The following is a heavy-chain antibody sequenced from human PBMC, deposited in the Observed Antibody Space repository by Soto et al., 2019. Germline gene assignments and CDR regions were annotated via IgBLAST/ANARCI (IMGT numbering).Heavy chain of an antibody. Sequence: NPSETLSLTCTVSGGSISSGGYYWSWIRQHPGRGLEWIGYIYYNGNTYYNPSLKSRVTVSVDTSKNQFSLNVRSVTAADTAVYYCARCSLVVIPVPGFDPWGQGNLVTVSS. CDR2: IYYNGNT. V-gene: IGHV4-31*03. D-gene: IGHD3-22*01. CDR1: GGSISSGGYY. CDR3: ARCSLVVIPVPGFDP. J-gene: IGHJ5*02.